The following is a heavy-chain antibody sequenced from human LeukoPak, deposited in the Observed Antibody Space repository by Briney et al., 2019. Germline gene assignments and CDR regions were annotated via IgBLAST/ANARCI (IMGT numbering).Heavy chain of an antibody. CDR3: AREPDWRGRNVFDY. CDR2: IWYDGSNK. Sequence: PGRSLRLSCAASGFTFSSYGMHWVRQAPGKGLEGVAGIWYDGSNKYYADSVKGRFTISRDNSKNTLYLQMHSLRAEATAVSYCAREPDWRGRNVFDYWGQGTLVTASS. V-gene: IGHV3-33*01. J-gene: IGHJ4*02. CDR1: GFTFSSYG. D-gene: IGHD3-3*01.